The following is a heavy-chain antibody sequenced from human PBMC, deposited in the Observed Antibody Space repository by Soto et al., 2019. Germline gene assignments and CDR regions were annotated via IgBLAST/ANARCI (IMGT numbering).Heavy chain of an antibody. V-gene: IGHV1-18*01. CDR1: DYIFLAYG. J-gene: IGHJ2*01. CDR3: ARDDCNGGSCDGGHYLDL. D-gene: IGHD2-15*01. CDR2: ISPKFGRT. Sequence: QVQLVQSGPEVKKAGASVKVSCTAPTDYIFLAYGFDWVRQAPGQGLEWMGWISPKFGRTNYARTLQDRFTRTTDVSTNRVSMELRDLRSDDTAVYYCARDDCNGGSCDGGHYLDLWGRGTTISVSS.